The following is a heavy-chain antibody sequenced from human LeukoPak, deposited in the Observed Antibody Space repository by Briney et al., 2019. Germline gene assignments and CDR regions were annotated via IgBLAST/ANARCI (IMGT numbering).Heavy chain of an antibody. V-gene: IGHV3-48*03. CDR3: ARDDVWRGDYALDY. CDR2: ISSSGSTI. CDR1: GFTFSSYE. Sequence: GGSLRLSCAASGFTFSSYEMNWVRQAPGKGLEWVSYISSSGSTIYYADSVKGRFTISRDNAKNSLYLQMNSLRAEDTAVYYCARDDVWRGDYALDYWGQGTLVTVS. J-gene: IGHJ4*02. D-gene: IGHD4-17*01.